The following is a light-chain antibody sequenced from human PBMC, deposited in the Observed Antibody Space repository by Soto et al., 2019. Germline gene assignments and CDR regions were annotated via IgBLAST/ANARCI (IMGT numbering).Light chain of an antibody. Sequence: QTVVNQEPSLTVSPGGTVTLTCASSTGAVTSGYYPSWFQQKPGHAPRALIYSTNNKHSWTPARFSGSLLGGKAALTLSGVQPEDETEYFCLLYCGGAPYVFGTGTKLTVL. CDR2: STN. J-gene: IGLJ1*01. V-gene: IGLV7-43*01. CDR1: TGAVTSGYY. CDR3: LLYCGGAPYV.